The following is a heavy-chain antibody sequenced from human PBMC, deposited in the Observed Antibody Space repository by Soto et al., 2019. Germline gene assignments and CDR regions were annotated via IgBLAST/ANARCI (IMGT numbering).Heavy chain of an antibody. J-gene: IGHJ6*02. D-gene: IGHD2-2*01. CDR3: AREWDIVLVPAGYYYYGMDV. V-gene: IGHV3-30-3*01. CDR2: ISYDGSNK. CDR1: GFTFSSAW. Sequence: GGSLRLSCAASGFTFSSAWMNWVRLAPGKGLEWVAVISYDGSNKYYADSVKGRFTISRDNSKNTLYLQMNSLRAEDTAVYYCAREWDIVLVPAGYYYYGMDVWGQGTTVTVSS.